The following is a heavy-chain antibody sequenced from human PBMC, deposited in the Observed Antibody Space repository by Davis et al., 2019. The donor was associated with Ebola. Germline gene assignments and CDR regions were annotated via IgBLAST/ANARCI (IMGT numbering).Heavy chain of an antibody. CDR1: GLTFSNAW. Sequence: PGGSLRLSCAASGLTFSNAWMCWVRQTPGKGLEWVGRIKTKTEAATTDYSASVKGRFTISRDDSETTLYLQMNSLKIDDTAVYYCSASGIWGHDYWGQGTLVTVSS. V-gene: IGHV3-15*01. CDR2: IKTKTEAATT. J-gene: IGHJ4*02. CDR3: SASGIWGHDY. D-gene: IGHD3-16*01.